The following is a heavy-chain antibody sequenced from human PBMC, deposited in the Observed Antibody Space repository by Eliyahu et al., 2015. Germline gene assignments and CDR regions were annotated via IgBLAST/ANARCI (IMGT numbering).Heavy chain of an antibody. CDR1: GFSXXTXXVG. CDR2: IYWDDDK. J-gene: IGHJ4*02. V-gene: IGHV2-5*02. Sequence: QITLKESGPTLVKPTQTLTLTCTFSGFSXXTXXVGVGWIRQPPXKALEWLALIYWDDDKRYSPSLKSRLTITKDTSKNQVVLTMTNMDPVDTATYYCAHSLDLWFGEATPYFDYWGQGTLVTVSS. D-gene: IGHD3-10*01. CDR3: AHSLDLWFGEATPYFDY.